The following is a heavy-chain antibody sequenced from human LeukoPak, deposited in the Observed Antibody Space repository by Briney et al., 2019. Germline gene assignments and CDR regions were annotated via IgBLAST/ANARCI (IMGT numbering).Heavy chain of an antibody. V-gene: IGHV4-30-4*01. Sequence: SQTLSLTCTVSGGSISSGDYYWSWIRQPPGKGLEWIGYIYYSGSTYYNPSLKSRVTISVDTSKNQFSLKLSSVTAADTAVYYCARGPSQLRYFDWLRGHWFDPWGQGTLVTVSS. CDR1: GGSISSGDYY. D-gene: IGHD3-9*01. J-gene: IGHJ5*02. CDR3: ARGPSQLRYFDWLRGHWFDP. CDR2: IYYSGST.